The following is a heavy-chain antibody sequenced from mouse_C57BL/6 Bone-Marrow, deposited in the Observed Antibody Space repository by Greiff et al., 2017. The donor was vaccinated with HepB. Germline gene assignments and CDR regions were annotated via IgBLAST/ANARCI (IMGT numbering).Heavy chain of an antibody. Sequence: EVNVVESGGGLVKPGGSLKLSCAASGFTFSSYAMSWVRQTPEKRLEWVATISDGGSYTYYPDNVKGRFTISRDNAKNNLYLQMSHLKSEDTAMYYCARKGTTVVYFDYWGQGTTLTVSS. J-gene: IGHJ2*01. CDR3: ARKGTTVVYFDY. CDR1: GFTFSSYA. CDR2: ISDGGSYT. D-gene: IGHD1-1*01. V-gene: IGHV5-4*03.